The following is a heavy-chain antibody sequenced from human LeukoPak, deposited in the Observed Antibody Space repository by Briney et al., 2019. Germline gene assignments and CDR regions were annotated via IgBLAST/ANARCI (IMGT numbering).Heavy chain of an antibody. J-gene: IGHJ5*02. Sequence: PSETLSLTCTVSGGSISSGSYYWSWIRQPAGKGLEWIGRIYTSGSTNYNPSLKSRVTISVDTSKNQFSLKLSSVTAADTAVYYCARDPATTNWFDPWGQGTLVTVSS. CDR3: ARDPATTNWFDP. CDR1: GGSISSGSYY. D-gene: IGHD1-1*01. V-gene: IGHV4-61*02. CDR2: IYTSGST.